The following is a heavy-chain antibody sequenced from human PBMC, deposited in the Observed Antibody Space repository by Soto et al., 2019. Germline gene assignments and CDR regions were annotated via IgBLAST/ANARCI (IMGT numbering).Heavy chain of an antibody. D-gene: IGHD3-10*01. Sequence: LRLSCAASGFTFSSYAMIWVRQAPGKGLEWVSAISGSGGSTYYADSVKGRFTISRDNSKNTLYLQMNSLRAEDTAVYYCARVRILSGLFRSFDYWGQGTQVTVSS. V-gene: IGHV3-23*01. CDR2: ISGSGGST. CDR3: ARVRILSGLFRSFDY. J-gene: IGHJ4*02. CDR1: GFTFSSYA.